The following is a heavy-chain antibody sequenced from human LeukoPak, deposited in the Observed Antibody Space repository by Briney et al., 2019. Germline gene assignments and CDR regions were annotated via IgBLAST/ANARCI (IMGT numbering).Heavy chain of an antibody. CDR3: AKEGATAGKMRFHFDY. D-gene: IGHD6-13*01. J-gene: IGHJ4*02. CDR2: LSSGGSHE. Sequence: GGSLRLSCAASGFTFSDYGMHWVRQAPGKGLEWVAVLSSGGSHEYFADSVKGRFTISRDSSKNTLNLQMSSLRPEDTAVYYCAKEGATAGKMRFHFDYWGQGTLVTVSS. CDR1: GFTFSDYG. V-gene: IGHV3-30*18.